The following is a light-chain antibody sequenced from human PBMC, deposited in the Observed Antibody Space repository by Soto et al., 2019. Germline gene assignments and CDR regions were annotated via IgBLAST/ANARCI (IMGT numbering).Light chain of an antibody. Sequence: LQNTTSASTLSGSVGDMATITGRASQTISSWLAWHQQKPGKAPKLMIYKASTVKSGVASRISGSGSGTEFTLTISSLQPDDFATYCRQQYYSPLLTFGQGTKVDIK. J-gene: IGKJ1*01. V-gene: IGKV1-5*03. CDR3: QQYYSPLLT. CDR2: KAS. CDR1: QTISSW.